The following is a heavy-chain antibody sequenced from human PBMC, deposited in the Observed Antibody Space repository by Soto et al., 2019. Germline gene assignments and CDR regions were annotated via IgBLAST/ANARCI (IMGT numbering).Heavy chain of an antibody. V-gene: IGHV3-74*01. J-gene: IGHJ6*02. CDR3: ASDLSGRADV. CDR2: MNEDGGTT. D-gene: IGHD3-10*01. CDR1: GFTFSSYW. Sequence: PGGCLRLSCAASGFTFSSYWMHWVRQAPGKGLVWVSRMNEDGGTTDYADSVKGRFTISRDNAKNTLYLQMNSLRVEDTAVYYCASDLSGRADVWGQGTTVTVSS.